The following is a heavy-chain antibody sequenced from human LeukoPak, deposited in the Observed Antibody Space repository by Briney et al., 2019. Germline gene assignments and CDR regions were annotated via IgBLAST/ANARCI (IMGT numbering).Heavy chain of an antibody. Sequence: GGSLRLSCAASGFTFSSYGMHWVRQAPGKGLEWVAFIRYDGSNKYYADSVKGRFTISRDNSKNTLYLQMNGLGAEDTAVYYCAKAPPYYDSSGYYLHFGYWGQGTLVTVSS. CDR3: AKAPPYYDSSGYYLHFGY. D-gene: IGHD3-22*01. CDR1: GFTFSSYG. CDR2: IRYDGSNK. V-gene: IGHV3-30*02. J-gene: IGHJ4*02.